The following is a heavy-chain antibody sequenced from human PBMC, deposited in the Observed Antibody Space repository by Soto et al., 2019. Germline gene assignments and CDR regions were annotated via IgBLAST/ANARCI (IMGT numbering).Heavy chain of an antibody. CDR3: ARDVRAPLVATAMPYYMDV. V-gene: IGHV3-48*01. D-gene: IGHD2-21*02. CDR2: ILSSSGVI. Sequence: EVQLVESGGGLVQPGGSLRLSCAASGFTFGSYSMNWVRQAPGKGLEWVSFILSSSGVIYYADSVKGRFTISRDNAKNSLYWQMNSLRAEDTAVYYCARDVRAPLVATAMPYYMDVWGKGTTVTVSS. CDR1: GFTFGSYS. J-gene: IGHJ6*03.